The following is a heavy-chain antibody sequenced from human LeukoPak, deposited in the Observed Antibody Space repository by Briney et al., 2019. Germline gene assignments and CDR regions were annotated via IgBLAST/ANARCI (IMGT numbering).Heavy chain of an antibody. CDR3: AREGTTSSYFDY. J-gene: IGHJ4*02. D-gene: IGHD2-2*01. CDR2: INSDGNST. V-gene: IGHV3-74*01. Sequence: GGSLRLSCAASGFTFSSYWMHWVRQAPGKGLVWVSRINSDGNSTIYADSVKGRFTISRDNAKNTLYLQMNSLRAEDTAVYYCAREGTTSSYFDYWGQGTLVTVSS. CDR1: GFTFSSYW.